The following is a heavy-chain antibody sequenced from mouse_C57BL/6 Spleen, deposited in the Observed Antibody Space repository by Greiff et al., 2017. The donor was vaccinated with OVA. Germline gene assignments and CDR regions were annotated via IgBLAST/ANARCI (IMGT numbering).Heavy chain of an antibody. V-gene: IGHV14-2*01. J-gene: IGHJ4*01. CDR1: GFNIKDYY. Sequence: EVQLQQSGAELVKPGASVKLSCTASGFNIKDYYMHWVKQRTEQGLEWIGRIDPEDGETKYAPKFQGKATITADTSEDTAVYYCARSGVVTTGYYAMDYWGQGTSVTVSS. D-gene: IGHD2-5*01. CDR2: IDPEDGET. CDR3: DY.